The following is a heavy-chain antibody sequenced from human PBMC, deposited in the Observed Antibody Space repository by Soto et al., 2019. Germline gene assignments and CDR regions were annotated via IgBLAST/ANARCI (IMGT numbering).Heavy chain of an antibody. V-gene: IGHV4-31*03. D-gene: IGHD2-15*01. CDR2: IYYSGST. CDR3: ARGILGYCSGGSCYYFDY. J-gene: IGHJ4*02. CDR1: GGSISSGGYY. Sequence: SETLSLTCTVSGGSISSGGYYWSWIRQHPGKGLEWIGYIYYSGSTYYNPSLKSRVTISVDTSKNQFSLKLSSVTAADTAVYYCARGILGYCSGGSCYYFDYWGQGTLVTVSS.